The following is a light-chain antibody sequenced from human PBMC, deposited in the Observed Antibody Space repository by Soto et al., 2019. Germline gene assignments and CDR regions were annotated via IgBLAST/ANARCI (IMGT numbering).Light chain of an antibody. J-gene: IGLJ2*01. V-gene: IGLV2-14*01. CDR2: DVS. Sequence: QSVLTQPASVSGSPGQSITISCTGTSSDVGGYNYDSWYQQHPGKAPKLMIYDVSNRPSGVSNRFSGSKSGNTASLTISALQSEDEADYYCSSYTSSSTPVVFGGGTKLTVL. CDR1: SSDVGGYNY. CDR3: SSYTSSSTPVV.